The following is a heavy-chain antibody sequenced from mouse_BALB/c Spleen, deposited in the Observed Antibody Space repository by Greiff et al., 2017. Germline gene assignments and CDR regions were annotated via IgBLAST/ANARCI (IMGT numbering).Heavy chain of an antibody. CDR3: ARHDGYDWVNY. Sequence: EVKLVESGGGLVQPGGSLKLSCAASGFTFSSYTMSWVRQTPEKRLEWVAYISNGGGSTYYPDTVKGRFTISRDNAKNTLYLQMSSLKSEDTAMYYCARHDGYDWVNYWGQGTTLTVSS. CDR2: ISNGGGST. D-gene: IGHD2-2*01. CDR1: GFTFSSYT. V-gene: IGHV5-12-2*01. J-gene: IGHJ2*01.